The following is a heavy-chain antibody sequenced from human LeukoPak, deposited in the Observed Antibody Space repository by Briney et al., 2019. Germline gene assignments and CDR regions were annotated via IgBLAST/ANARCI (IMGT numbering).Heavy chain of an antibody. D-gene: IGHD2-15*01. V-gene: IGHV3-7*05. J-gene: IGHJ4*02. CDR2: IKQDGSEK. Sequence: GGSLRLSCAASGFTFSRCWMTWVRQAPGKGLEWVANIKQDGSEKYYVDSVKGRFTISRDNAKKSLYLQMNSLRAEDTAVYYCARDGGTAGEFDYWGQGTLVTVSS. CDR3: ARDGGTAGEFDY. CDR1: GFTFSRCW.